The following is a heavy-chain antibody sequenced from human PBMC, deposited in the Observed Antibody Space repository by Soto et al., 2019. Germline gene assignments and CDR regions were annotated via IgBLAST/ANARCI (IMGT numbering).Heavy chain of an antibody. CDR3: AMGLAYCGGDCYRTSGNFQH. CDR1: GYTFTSYG. Sequence: SVKVSCKASGYTFTSYGISWVRQAPGQGLEWMGGIIAIFGTANYAQKFQGRVTITADESTSTAYMELSSLRSEDTAVYYCAMGLAYCGGDCYRTSGNFQHWGQGTLVTVSS. CDR2: IIAIFGTA. J-gene: IGHJ1*01. V-gene: IGHV1-69*13. D-gene: IGHD2-21*02.